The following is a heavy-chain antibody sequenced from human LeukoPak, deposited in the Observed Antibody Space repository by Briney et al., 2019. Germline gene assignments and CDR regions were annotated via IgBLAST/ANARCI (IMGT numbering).Heavy chain of an antibody. CDR1: GGSISSGDYY. Sequence: SETLSLTCTVSGGSISSGDYYWSWIRQPPGKGLEWIGYIYYSGSTYYNPSLKSRVTISVDTSKNQFSLKLSSVTAADTAVYYCARSTHYSYYFDYWGQGTLVTVSS. V-gene: IGHV4-30-4*01. J-gene: IGHJ4*02. CDR2: IYYSGST. CDR3: ARSTHYSYYFDY. D-gene: IGHD2-21*01.